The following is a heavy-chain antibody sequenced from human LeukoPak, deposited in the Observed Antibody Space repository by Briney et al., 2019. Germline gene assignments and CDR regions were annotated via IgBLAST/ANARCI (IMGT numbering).Heavy chain of an antibody. J-gene: IGHJ4*02. CDR1: SYSIRTGYH. V-gene: IGHV4-38-2*02. CDR3: ARDRIMTFGVVISSFDY. CDR2: IYHSGNT. Sequence: PSETLSLTCTVSSYSIRTGYHWGWIRQFPGKGLEWIGSIYHSGNTYYNPSLRSRVTISVDTSKNQFSLNLSSVTAADTAVYYCARDRIMTFGVVISSFDYWGQGTLVTVSS. D-gene: IGHD3-3*01.